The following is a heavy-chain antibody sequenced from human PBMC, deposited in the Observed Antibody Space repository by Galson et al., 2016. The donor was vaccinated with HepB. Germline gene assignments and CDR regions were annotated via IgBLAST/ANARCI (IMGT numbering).Heavy chain of an antibody. CDR3: VKAGGLTHSHWYFDV. V-gene: IGHV3-64D*06. Sequence: FLRPSCASSGFTFSSYTMVSVRQAPRKGMVYISSINNTGDTTNYANSVKGRFTISRDTSKNTLLLQMSSLRPEDTAIYYCVKAGGLTHSHWYFDVWGRGTLVTVAS. D-gene: IGHD2-15*01. J-gene: IGHJ2*01. CDR2: INNTGDTT. CDR1: GFTFSSYT.